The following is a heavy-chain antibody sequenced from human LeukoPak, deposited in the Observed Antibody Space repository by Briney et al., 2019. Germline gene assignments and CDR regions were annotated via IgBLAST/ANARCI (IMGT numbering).Heavy chain of an antibody. CDR3: ARGGGYYYDSSGYYSY. J-gene: IGHJ4*02. V-gene: IGHV4-34*01. Sequence: PSETLSLTCAVYGGSFSGYYWSWIRQPPGKGLEWIGETNHSGSTNYNPSLKSRVTISVDTSKNQFSLKLSSVTAADTAVYYCARGGGYYYDSSGYYSYWGQGTLVTVSS. CDR1: GGSFSGYY. CDR2: TNHSGST. D-gene: IGHD3-22*01.